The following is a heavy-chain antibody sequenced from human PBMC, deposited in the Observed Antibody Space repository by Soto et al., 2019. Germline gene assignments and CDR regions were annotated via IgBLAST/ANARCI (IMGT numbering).Heavy chain of an antibody. CDR1: GYTFTAFG. CDR3: ARDRGGYHYFGMDV. Sequence: QAQLVQSGPEVKKPGASVKDSCKASGYTFTAFGISWERQAPGQGLEWMGWIAAHNGNTYDAQNFQDRVTMTTEAATSTAYMEVRSLRSDDTAVYYCARDRGGYHYFGMDVWGQGTTITVSS. V-gene: IGHV1-18*01. D-gene: IGHD5-12*01. J-gene: IGHJ6*02. CDR2: IAAHNGNT.